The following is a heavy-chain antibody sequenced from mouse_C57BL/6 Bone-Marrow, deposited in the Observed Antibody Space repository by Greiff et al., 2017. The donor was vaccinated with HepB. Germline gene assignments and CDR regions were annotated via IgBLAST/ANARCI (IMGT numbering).Heavy chain of an antibody. CDR2: IDPSDSYT. V-gene: IGHV1-59*01. CDR1: GYTFTSYW. CDR3: ARDYYGSSYWYFDV. Sequence: QVQLQQPGAELVRPGTSVKLSCKASGYTFTSYWMHWVKQRPGQGLEWIGVIDPSDSYTNYNQKFKGKATLTVDTSSSTADMQLSSLTSEDSAVYYCARDYYGSSYWYFDVWGTGTTVTVSS. J-gene: IGHJ1*03. D-gene: IGHD1-1*01.